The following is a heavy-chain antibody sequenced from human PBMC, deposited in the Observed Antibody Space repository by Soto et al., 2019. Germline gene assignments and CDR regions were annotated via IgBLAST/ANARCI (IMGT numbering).Heavy chain of an antibody. D-gene: IGHD1-26*01. V-gene: IGHV4-39*01. Sequence: SETLSLTCTVSGGSISSSSYYWGWIRQPPGKGLEWIGSIYYSGSTYYNPSLKSRVTISVDTSKNQFSLKLSSVTAADTAVYYCALRSGSYTEGGHFDYWGQGTLVTVSS. CDR2: IYYSGST. CDR1: GGSISSSSYY. CDR3: ALRSGSYTEGGHFDY. J-gene: IGHJ4*02.